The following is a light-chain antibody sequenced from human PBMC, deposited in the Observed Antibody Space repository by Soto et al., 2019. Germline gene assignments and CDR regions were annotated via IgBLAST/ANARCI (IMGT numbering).Light chain of an antibody. CDR1: SSDVGGYND. CDR2: DVT. CDR3: CSDAGSYTWV. V-gene: IGLV2-11*01. Sequence: QSALTQPRSVYGSPGQSVTISFTGTSSDVGGYNDVSGYEQHPGKAPKLMIYDVTKRPSGVPDRFSGSKSGNTASLTISGLQAEDEDYYYWCSDAGSYTWVFGTGTKVTVL. J-gene: IGLJ1*01.